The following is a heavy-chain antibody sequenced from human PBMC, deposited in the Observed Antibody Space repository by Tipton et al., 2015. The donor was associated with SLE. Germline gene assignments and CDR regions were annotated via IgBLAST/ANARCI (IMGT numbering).Heavy chain of an antibody. CDR1: GFSISSGYY. CDR3: ARATRFMQWSPRGQYFYYMDV. D-gene: IGHD3-3*01. V-gene: IGHV4-38-2*02. CDR2: IYHSGGT. J-gene: IGHJ6*03. Sequence: TLSLTCTVSGFSISSGYYWGWIRQPPGKGLEWIGSIYHSGGTYYNTSLKSRVTISVDTSKNQFSLKLNSVTAADTAVYYCARATRFMQWSPRGQYFYYMDVWGKGTTVTVSS.